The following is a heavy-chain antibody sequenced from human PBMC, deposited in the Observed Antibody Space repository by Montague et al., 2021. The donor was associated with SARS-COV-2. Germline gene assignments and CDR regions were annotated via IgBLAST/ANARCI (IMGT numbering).Heavy chain of an antibody. CDR1: GFTFSSYA. CDR3: ARDLSYYGMDV. Sequence: SLRLSCAASGFTFSSYAMHWVRQAPGKGLEWVAVISYDGSNKYYADSVKGRFTISRDNSKNTLYLQMNSLRAGDTAVYYCARDLSYYGMDVWGQGTTVTVSS. V-gene: IGHV3-30-3*01. D-gene: IGHD2/OR15-2a*01. J-gene: IGHJ6*02. CDR2: ISYDGSNK.